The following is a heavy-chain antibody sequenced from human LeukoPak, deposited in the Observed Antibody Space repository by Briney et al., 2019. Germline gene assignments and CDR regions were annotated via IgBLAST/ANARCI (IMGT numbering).Heavy chain of an antibody. CDR1: GGSIRSSNYY. CDR3: AIIYYYDSSGYKPPRDFDY. J-gene: IGHJ4*02. CDR2: VYYSGNT. V-gene: IGHV4-39*07. D-gene: IGHD3-22*01. Sequence: SETLSLTCTVSGGSIRSSNYYWGWIRQPPGKGLECIGSVYYSGNTYYNPALKSRVHISVDKSQEPISLKLSAVTVSDTPVYYWAIIYYYDSSGYKPPRDFDYWGQGTLVTVSS.